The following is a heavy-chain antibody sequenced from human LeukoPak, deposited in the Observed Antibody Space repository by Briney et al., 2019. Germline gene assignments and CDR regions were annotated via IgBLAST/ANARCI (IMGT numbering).Heavy chain of an antibody. D-gene: IGHD3-3*01. J-gene: IGHJ6*03. Sequence: SETLSLTCTVSGGSISSYYWSWIRQPAGKGLEWIGRIYTSGSTNYNPSLKSRVTMSVDTSKNQFSLKLSSVTAADTAVYYCARGPRFLERLAISYMDVWGKGTTVTVSS. CDR2: IYTSGST. CDR3: ARGPRFLERLAISYMDV. CDR1: GGSISSYY. V-gene: IGHV4-4*07.